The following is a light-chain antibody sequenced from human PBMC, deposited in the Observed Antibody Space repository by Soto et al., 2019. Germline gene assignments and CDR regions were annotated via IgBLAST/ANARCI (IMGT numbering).Light chain of an antibody. V-gene: IGKV1-5*03. CDR2: KAS. CDR3: QQYTPWT. Sequence: DIQMTQSPSTLSASVGDRVTITCRASQSISSWLAWYQQKPGKAPKLLIYKASSLESGVPSRFSGSGSGTEFTLTISSLQPDDFATYYCQQYTPWTFGQGTKVEIK. J-gene: IGKJ1*01. CDR1: QSISSW.